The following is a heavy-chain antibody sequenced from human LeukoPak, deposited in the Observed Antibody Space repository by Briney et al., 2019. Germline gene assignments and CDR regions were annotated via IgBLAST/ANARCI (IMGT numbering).Heavy chain of an antibody. Sequence: ASVKVSCKASGYTFTSYYMHCVRQAPGQGLEWMGIINPSGGSTSYAQKFQGRVTMTRDTSTSTAYMELRSLRSDDTAVYYCARDNHYYDSKGDFDYWGQGTLVTVSS. J-gene: IGHJ4*02. CDR3: ARDNHYYDSKGDFDY. V-gene: IGHV1-46*01. CDR2: INPSGGST. CDR1: GYTFTSYY. D-gene: IGHD3-22*01.